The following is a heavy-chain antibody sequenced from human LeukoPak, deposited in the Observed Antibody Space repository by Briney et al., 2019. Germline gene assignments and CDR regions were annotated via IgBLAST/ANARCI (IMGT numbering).Heavy chain of an antibody. CDR1: GFTFSSNS. CDR3: AKDEGLVFDP. D-gene: IGHD3-10*01. J-gene: IGHJ5*02. CDR2: ISSSSRTI. Sequence: GGSLRLSCADSGFTFSSNSMAWVRQAPGKGLEWVSYISSSSRTIYYADSVKGRFTISRDNAKNSLYLQMNSLRAEVTAVYYCAKDEGLVFDPWGQGTLVTVSS. V-gene: IGHV3-48*04.